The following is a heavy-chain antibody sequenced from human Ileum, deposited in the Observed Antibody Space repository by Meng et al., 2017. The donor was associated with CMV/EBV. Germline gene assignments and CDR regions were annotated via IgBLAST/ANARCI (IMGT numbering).Heavy chain of an antibody. CDR2: INHSGST. CDR1: GGSFSGTY. Sequence: LQEWGASLLKTSGTLFLACAEYGGSFSGTYWSWSRQFPGKGREWMGEINHSGSTNYNPSLKSRVTISADTSKKWFSLKVSSVTAADTAVYYCAREAVGVENGDYADYWGQGILVTVSS. D-gene: IGHD4-17*01. CDR3: AREAVGVENGDYADY. V-gene: IGHV4-34*01. J-gene: IGHJ4*02.